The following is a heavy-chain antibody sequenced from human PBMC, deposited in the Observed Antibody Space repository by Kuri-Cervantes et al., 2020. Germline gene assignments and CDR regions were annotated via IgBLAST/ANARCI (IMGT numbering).Heavy chain of an antibody. J-gene: IGHJ4*02. V-gene: IGHV1-69*13. Sequence: SVKVSCKASGGTFSSYAISWVRQAPGQGLEWMGGIIPIFGTANYAQKFQGRVAITADESTSTAYMELSSLRSEDTAVYYCARRSGYGRSGTVTTFFDYWGQGTLVTVSS. CDR2: IIPIFGTA. CDR3: ARRSGYGRSGTVTTFFDY. D-gene: IGHD4-17*01. CDR1: GGTFSSYA.